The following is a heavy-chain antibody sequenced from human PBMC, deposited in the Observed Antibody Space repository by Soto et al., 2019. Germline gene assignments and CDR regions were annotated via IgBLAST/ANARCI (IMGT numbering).Heavy chain of an antibody. CDR1: GGSVSSGSYY. CDR3: ARMEMATITMDY. Sequence: SETLSLTCTVSGGSVSSGSYYWSWIRQPPGKGLEWIGYIYYSGSTNYNPSLKSRVTISVDTSKNQFSLKLSSVTAADTAVYYCARMEMATITMDYWGQGTLVTVS. V-gene: IGHV4-61*01. D-gene: IGHD5-12*01. J-gene: IGHJ4*02. CDR2: IYYSGST.